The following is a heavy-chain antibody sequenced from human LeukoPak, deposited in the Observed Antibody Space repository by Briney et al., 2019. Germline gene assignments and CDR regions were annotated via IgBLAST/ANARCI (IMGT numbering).Heavy chain of an antibody. CDR3: ARSGGSYYFDH. V-gene: IGHV4-38-2*02. CDR1: GYSINNGYY. CDR2: ISHISHT. D-gene: IGHD3-10*01. Sequence: SATLSLTCSVSGYSINNGYYWGWIRQPPGKGLEWIGTISHISHTFYNASVMSRVTISVDTSKNQVSLRLSSVTAADTAVYYCARSGGSYYFDHWGQGTLVSVSS. J-gene: IGHJ4*02.